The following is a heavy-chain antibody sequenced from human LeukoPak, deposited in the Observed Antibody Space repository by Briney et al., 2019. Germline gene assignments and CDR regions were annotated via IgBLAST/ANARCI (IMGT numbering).Heavy chain of an antibody. CDR1: GGSITSYY. D-gene: IGHD2-21*01. V-gene: IGHV4-59*08. CDR2: IYYTGNT. J-gene: IGHJ4*02. Sequence: SETLSLTCTFSGGSITSYYWYWIRQPPGKGLEWIGFIYYTGNTNYNPSLKSRVTMSVDTSKNRFSLQLSSVTAADTAMYYCANSIAPSTPFDSGGQGILGTVSA. CDR3: ANSIAPSTPFDS.